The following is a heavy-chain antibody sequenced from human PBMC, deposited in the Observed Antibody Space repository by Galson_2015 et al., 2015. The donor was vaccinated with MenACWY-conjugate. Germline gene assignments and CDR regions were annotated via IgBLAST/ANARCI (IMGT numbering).Heavy chain of an antibody. CDR2: INAGNGNT. CDR1: GYTFTSYA. J-gene: IGHJ6*02. V-gene: IGHV1-3*01. Sequence: SVKVSCKASGYTFTSYAMHWVRQAPGQRLEWMGWINAGNGNTKYSQKFQGRVTITRDTSASTAYMELSSLRSEDTAVYYCARDRRVIRVRGVIGHKDYYYYGMDVWGQGTTVTVSS. D-gene: IGHD3-10*01. CDR3: ARDRRVIRVRGVIGHKDYYYYGMDV.